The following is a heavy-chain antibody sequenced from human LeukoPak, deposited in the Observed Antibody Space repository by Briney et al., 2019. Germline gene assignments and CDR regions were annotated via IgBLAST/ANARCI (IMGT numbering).Heavy chain of an antibody. CDR3: ARASLPGWYFDL. CDR1: GYTFTSYY. V-gene: IGHV1-46*01. CDR2: INPSGGST. J-gene: IGHJ2*01. Sequence: RASVKVSCKASGYTFTSYYMHWVRQAPGQGLEWMGIINPSGGSTSYAQKFQGRVTMTRDTSASTVYMELSSLRSEDTAVYYCARASLPGWYFDLWGRGTLVTVSS.